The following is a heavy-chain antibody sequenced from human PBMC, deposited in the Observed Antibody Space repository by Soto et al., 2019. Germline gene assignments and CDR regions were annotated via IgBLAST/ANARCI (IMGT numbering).Heavy chain of an antibody. Sequence: SETLSLTCTVSGGSISSGDYYWSWIRQPPGKGLEWIGYIYHSGSTYYNPSLKSRVTISVDTSKNQFSLKLSSVTAADTAVYYGERDRTDGARLDPCGQGTLVPVSS. CDR3: ERDRTDGARLDP. D-gene: IGHD2-2*01. CDR1: GGSISSGDYY. J-gene: IGHJ5*02. V-gene: IGHV4-30-4*01. CDR2: IYHSGST.